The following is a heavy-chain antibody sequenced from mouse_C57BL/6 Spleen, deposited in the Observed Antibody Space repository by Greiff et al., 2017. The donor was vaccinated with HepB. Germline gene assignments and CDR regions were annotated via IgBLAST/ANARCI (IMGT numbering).Heavy chain of an antibody. CDR1: GFTFSDYG. D-gene: IGHD2-5*01. J-gene: IGHJ4*01. CDR2: ISSGSSTI. V-gene: IGHV5-17*01. CDR3: ASSSNDAIDY. Sequence: EVMLVESGGGLVKPGGSLKLSCAASGFTFSDYGMHWVRQAPEKGLEWVAYISSGSSTIYYADTVKGRFTISRDNAKNTLCLQMTSLRSEDTAMYYSASSSNDAIDYWGQGTSVTVSS.